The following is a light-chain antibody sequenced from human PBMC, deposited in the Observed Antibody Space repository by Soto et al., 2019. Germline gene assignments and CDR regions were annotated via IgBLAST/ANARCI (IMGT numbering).Light chain of an antibody. Sequence: DIQLTQSPSFLSASVGDRVTITCRASQDISSYLAWYQQKPGKAPKLLIYAASTLQSGVPSRFSGSGSGTEFTLTISSLQPEDFAIYYCQQLNSYPPYTFGQGTKLEIK. CDR3: QQLNSYPPYT. J-gene: IGKJ2*01. CDR2: AAS. V-gene: IGKV1-9*01. CDR1: QDISSY.